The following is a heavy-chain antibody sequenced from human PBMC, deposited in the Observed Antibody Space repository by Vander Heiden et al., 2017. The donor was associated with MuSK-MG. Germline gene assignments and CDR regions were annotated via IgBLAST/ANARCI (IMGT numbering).Heavy chain of an antibody. CDR3: ARHINYGDYVGWFDP. Sequence: QVQLQESGPGLVKPSETLSLTCAVSGYSISSGYYWGWIRQPPGKGLEWIGSIYHSGSTYYNPSLKSRVTISVDTSKNQFSLKLSSVTAADTAVYYCARHINYGDYVGWFDPWGQGTLVTVSS. J-gene: IGHJ5*02. V-gene: IGHV4-38-2*01. CDR1: GYSISSGYY. D-gene: IGHD4-17*01. CDR2: IYHSGST.